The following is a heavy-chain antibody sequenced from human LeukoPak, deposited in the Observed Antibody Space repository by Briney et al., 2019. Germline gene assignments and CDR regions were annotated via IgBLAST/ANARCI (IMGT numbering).Heavy chain of an antibody. J-gene: IGHJ4*02. V-gene: IGHV4-39*07. D-gene: IGHD4-17*01. CDR1: GGSISSSSYY. Sequence: SETLSLTCTVSGGSISSSSYYWGWIRQPPGKGLEWIGSIYYSGSTYYNPSLKSRVTISVDKSKNQFSLNLTSVTAADTAVYYCARGPTYGDYVDYWGQGTLVTVSS. CDR2: IYYSGST. CDR3: ARGPTYGDYVDY.